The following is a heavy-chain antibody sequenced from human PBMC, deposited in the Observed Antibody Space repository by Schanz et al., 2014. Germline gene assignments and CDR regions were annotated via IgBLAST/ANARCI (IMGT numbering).Heavy chain of an antibody. J-gene: IGHJ4*02. CDR2: ISGRDGST. V-gene: IGHV3-23*01. CDR3: AKDISDTSGKDDY. D-gene: IGHD3-22*01. CDR1: GFSFSSYA. Sequence: DVQLLESGGGLVQPGGSLRLSCAASGFSFSSYAMTWVRQAPGMGLEWVSAISGRDGSTYYADSVRGRFTISRDNSKNTLYLQMNSLRAEDTAVYYCAKDISDTSGKDDYWGQGTLVTVSS.